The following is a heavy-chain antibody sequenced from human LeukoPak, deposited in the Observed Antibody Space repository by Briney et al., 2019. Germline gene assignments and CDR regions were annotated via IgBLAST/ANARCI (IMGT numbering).Heavy chain of an antibody. CDR1: GYTFTSYY. CDR2: INPNSGGT. Sequence: ASVKVSCKASGYTFTSYYMHWVRQAPGQGREGRGWINPNSGGTNYAQKFQGRVTMTRDTSISTAYMELSRLRSDDTAVYYCATDILTGYYNGAFDIWGQGTMVTVSS. J-gene: IGHJ3*02. CDR3: ATDILTGYYNGAFDI. D-gene: IGHD3-9*01. V-gene: IGHV1-2*02.